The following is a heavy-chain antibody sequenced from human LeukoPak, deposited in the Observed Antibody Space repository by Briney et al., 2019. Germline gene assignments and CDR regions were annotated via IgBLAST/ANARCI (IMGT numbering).Heavy chain of an antibody. V-gene: IGHV3-21*01. CDR3: TRETAFDF. Sequence: GGSLRLSCAASGFTFSSYAMNWVRQAPGKGPEWVSSISSTSTYTHYVDSVKGRFTISRDNAKNSLYLQMSSLRVEDTAVYYCTRETAFDFWGQGTAVSVSS. CDR1: GFTFSSYA. CDR2: ISSTSTYT. J-gene: IGHJ3*01.